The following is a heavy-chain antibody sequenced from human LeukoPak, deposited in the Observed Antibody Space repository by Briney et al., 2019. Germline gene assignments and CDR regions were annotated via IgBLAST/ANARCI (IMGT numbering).Heavy chain of an antibody. CDR3: ARSGGRYSTGWYDY. V-gene: IGHV1-18*01. CDR2: ISAYNGNT. Sequence: ASVKVSCKASGYTFTSYGISWVRQAPGQGLEWMGWISAYNGNTNYAQKLQGRVTMTTDTSTSTAYMELSSLKSEDTAVYYCARSGGRYSTGWYDYWGQGTLVTVSS. J-gene: IGHJ4*02. D-gene: IGHD6-19*01. CDR1: GYTFTSYG.